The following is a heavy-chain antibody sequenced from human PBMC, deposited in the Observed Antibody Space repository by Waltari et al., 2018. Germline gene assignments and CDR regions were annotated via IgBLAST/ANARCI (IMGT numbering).Heavy chain of an antibody. CDR3: ARDGMTSGHFDS. V-gene: IGHV4-59*01. CDR1: GDSIKPYY. Sequence: QVQLQESGPGLVEPSETLSLTCTVPGDSIKPYYWSWIRQSPGKGLEWIGNIHYSGTTNYNPSLKSRLSIPIDTSRNQFSLKMNSVIAADTAVYYCARDGMTSGHFDSWGQGTLVTVST. D-gene: IGHD3-10*01. CDR2: IHYSGTT. J-gene: IGHJ4*02.